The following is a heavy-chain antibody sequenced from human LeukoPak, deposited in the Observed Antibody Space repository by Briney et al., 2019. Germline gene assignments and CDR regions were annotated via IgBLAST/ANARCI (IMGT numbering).Heavy chain of an antibody. CDR1: GFTFSTFSNAW. CDR2: IKSKTDGGTT. Sequence: GGSLRLSCAASGFTFSTFSNAWMSWVRQAPGKGLEWVGRIKSKTDGGTTDYAAPVKGRFTISRDDSKNTLYLQMNSLKTGDTAVYYCTTDYYYDSSGYYSWYFDLWGRGTLVTVSS. V-gene: IGHV3-15*01. CDR3: TTDYYYDSSGYYSWYFDL. D-gene: IGHD3-22*01. J-gene: IGHJ2*01.